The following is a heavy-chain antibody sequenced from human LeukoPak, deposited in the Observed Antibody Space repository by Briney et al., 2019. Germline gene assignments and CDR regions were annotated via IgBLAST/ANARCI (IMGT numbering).Heavy chain of an antibody. CDR2: INHSGST. CDR3: ASIRI. CDR1: GGSLSGYY. V-gene: IGHV4-34*01. J-gene: IGHJ3*02. Sequence: PSETLSLTCTVSGGSLSGYYWSWIRQPPGKGLEWIGEINHSGSTNYNPSLKSRATISVDTSKNQFSLKLSSVTAADTAVYYCASIRIWGQGTMVTVSS. D-gene: IGHD2-2*02.